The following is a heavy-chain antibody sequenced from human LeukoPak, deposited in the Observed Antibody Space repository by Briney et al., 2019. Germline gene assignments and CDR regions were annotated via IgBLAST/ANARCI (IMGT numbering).Heavy chain of an antibody. CDR3: ARGPPRGKYYYMDV. CDR1: GFTFSSFD. CDR2: IVTASDT. V-gene: IGHV3-13*01. J-gene: IGHJ6*03. D-gene: IGHD1-1*01. Sequence: GGSLRLSCAASGFTFSSFDMHWVRQPTGHGREGVSTIVTASDTYYPGSVEGRFTLSRANDKNSLYLQMNSLTAGDTAVYYCARGPPRGKYYYMDVWGKGTTVTVSS.